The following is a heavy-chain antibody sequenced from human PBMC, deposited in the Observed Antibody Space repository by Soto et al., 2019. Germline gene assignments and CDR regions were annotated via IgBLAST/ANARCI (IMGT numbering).Heavy chain of an antibody. CDR3: TREGAYTSPPYYYFYAMDV. J-gene: IGHJ6*01. D-gene: IGHD2-2*01. CDR2: MRAKAFGGTT. CDR1: GSTFRDYA. Sequence: GGSLRLSCKGSGSTFRDYAISWVRQAPGKGLQWVGFMRAKAFGGTTEYATFVKGRFTISRDDSKSVAYLQMNSLETEDSAVYYCTREGAYTSPPYYYFYAMDVWGQGTRVTGSS. V-gene: IGHV3-49*04.